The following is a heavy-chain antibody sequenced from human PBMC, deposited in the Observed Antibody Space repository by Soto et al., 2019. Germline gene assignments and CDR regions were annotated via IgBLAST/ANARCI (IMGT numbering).Heavy chain of an antibody. CDR3: ARLGHYDFWSGYDYFDY. V-gene: IGHV3-66*01. CDR1: GFTVSSNY. Sequence: PGGSLRLSCAASGFTVSSNYMSWVRQAPGKGLEWVSVIYSGGSTYYADSVKGRFTISRDNSKNTLYLQMNSLRAEDTAVYYCARLGHYDFWSGYDYFDYWGQGTLVTVSS. D-gene: IGHD3-3*01. CDR2: IYSGGST. J-gene: IGHJ4*02.